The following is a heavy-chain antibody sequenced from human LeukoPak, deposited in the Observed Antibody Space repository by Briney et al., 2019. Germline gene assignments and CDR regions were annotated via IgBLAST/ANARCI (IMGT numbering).Heavy chain of an antibody. CDR1: GDSLSSHY. J-gene: IGHJ4*02. D-gene: IGHD3-9*01. V-gene: IGHV4-59*08. CDR3: ARAAYTYYDILTGYHFDY. CDR2: IYGSGST. Sequence: SETLSLTCTVSGDSLSSHYWSWIRQPPGKGLEWIGYIYGSGSTHYDPSLRSRVTISEDTSKNQFSLKLTSVTAADTAVYYCARAAYTYYDILTGYHFDYWGQGTLVTVSS.